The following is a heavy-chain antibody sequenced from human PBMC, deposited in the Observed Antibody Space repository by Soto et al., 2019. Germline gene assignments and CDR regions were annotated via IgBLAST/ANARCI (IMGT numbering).Heavy chain of an antibody. CDR3: ARGKGSSWYAYHGP. V-gene: IGHV4-59*01. D-gene: IGHD6-13*01. CDR1: GGSISSYY. J-gene: IGHJ4*02. CDR2: IYYSGST. Sequence: SETLSLTCTVSGGSISSYYWSWIRQPPGKGLEWIGYIYYSGSTNYNPSLKSRVTISIDTSKNQFSLKLSSVTTADTAVYYCARGKGSSWYAYHGPWGQGTLVTVSS.